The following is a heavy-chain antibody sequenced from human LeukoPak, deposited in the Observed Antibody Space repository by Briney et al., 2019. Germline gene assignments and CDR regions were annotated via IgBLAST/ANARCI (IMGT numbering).Heavy chain of an antibody. CDR1: EFTFSNYG. CDR2: ISNDGSSR. J-gene: IGHJ4*02. V-gene: IGHV3-30*03. D-gene: IGHD2-15*01. CDR3: VSGTCGGSCYILDY. Sequence: GGSLRLSYEASEFTFSNYGMHWGRQAPGKGLEWLAVISNDGSSRQYRDSVKGRFTVSRDNSKNTLYLQMNSLRAEDTAVYYCVSGTCGGSCYILDYWGQGTLVTVSS.